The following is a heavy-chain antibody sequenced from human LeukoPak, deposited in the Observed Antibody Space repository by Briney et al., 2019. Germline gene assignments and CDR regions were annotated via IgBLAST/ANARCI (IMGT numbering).Heavy chain of an antibody. Sequence: TGGALRLSCAASGFTFSSYWMYWVRQAPGKGLVWVSRINSDGSSTSYADSVKGRFTISRDNATNTLYLQMNSLRAETTALYNSARECYDSSGPYYYGMDVWGQGDTVTVSS. CDR2: INSDGSST. D-gene: IGHD3-22*01. CDR3: ARECYDSSGPYYYGMDV. V-gene: IGHV3-74*01. CDR1: GFTFSSYW. J-gene: IGHJ6*02.